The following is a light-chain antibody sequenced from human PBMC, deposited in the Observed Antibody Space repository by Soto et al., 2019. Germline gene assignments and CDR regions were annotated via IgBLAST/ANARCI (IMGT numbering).Light chain of an antibody. CDR1: QSVSSSY. CDR3: QQYGSSPRIT. J-gene: IGKJ1*01. V-gene: IGKV3-20*01. Sequence: EIVLTKSQGTLSLSPGESATLSCRASQSVSSSYLAWYQQQPGQPPRLLIYGASSRATGIPDRFSGSGSGTDFTLTISRLEPEDFAVYYCQQYGSSPRITVGQGTKVEIK. CDR2: GAS.